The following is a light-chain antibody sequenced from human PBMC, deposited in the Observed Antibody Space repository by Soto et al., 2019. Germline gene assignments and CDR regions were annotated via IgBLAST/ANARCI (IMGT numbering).Light chain of an antibody. CDR1: SSDVGGYNY. V-gene: IGLV2-14*01. CDR3: SSHTSYSTRV. J-gene: IGLJ1*01. Sequence: QSALTQPASVSGSPGQSIAISCTGTSSDVGGYNYVSWYQQHPGKAPKLMIYEVSNRPSGISDRFSGSKSGNTASLTISGLQADDEADYYCSSHTSYSTRVFGTGTKLTVL. CDR2: EVS.